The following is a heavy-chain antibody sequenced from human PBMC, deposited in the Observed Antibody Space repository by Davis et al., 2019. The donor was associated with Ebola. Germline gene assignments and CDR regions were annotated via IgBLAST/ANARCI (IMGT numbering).Heavy chain of an antibody. D-gene: IGHD6-13*01. Sequence: GESLKISCAASGFTFSSYWMSWVRQAPGKGLEWVANIKQDGSEKYYVDSVKGRFTISRDNAKNSLYLQMNSLRAEDTAVYYCARDPGSSWYFMDVWGQGTTVTVSS. V-gene: IGHV3-7*01. CDR3: ARDPGSSWYFMDV. CDR2: IKQDGSEK. CDR1: GFTFSSYW. J-gene: IGHJ6*02.